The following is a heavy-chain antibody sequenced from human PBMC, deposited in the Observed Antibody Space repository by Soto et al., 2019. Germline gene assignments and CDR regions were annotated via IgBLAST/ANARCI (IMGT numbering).Heavy chain of an antibody. D-gene: IGHD1-26*01. CDR3: ARGASGSYFWYFDL. J-gene: IGHJ2*01. CDR1: GFTFSRYE. V-gene: IGHV3-48*03. CDR2: ISSSSSTL. Sequence: GGSLRLSCADSGFTFSRYEMNWVRQAPGKGLEWVSYISSSSSTLYYADSVKGRFTISRDNAKNSLYLQMNSLRAEDTAVYYCARGASGSYFWYFDLWGRGTLVTVSS.